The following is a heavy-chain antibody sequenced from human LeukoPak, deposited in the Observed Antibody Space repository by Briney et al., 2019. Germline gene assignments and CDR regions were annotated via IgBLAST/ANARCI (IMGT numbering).Heavy chain of an antibody. CDR1: GGSISSSSYY. V-gene: IGHV4-39*01. D-gene: IGHD1-26*01. Sequence: PSETLSLTCTVSGGSISSSSYYWGWIRQPPGKGLEWIGSIYYSGSTYYNPSLKSRVTISVDTSKNQFSLKLSSVTAADTAVYYCASSWELGAFDIWGQGTMVTVSS. J-gene: IGHJ3*02. CDR2: IYYSGST. CDR3: ASSWELGAFDI.